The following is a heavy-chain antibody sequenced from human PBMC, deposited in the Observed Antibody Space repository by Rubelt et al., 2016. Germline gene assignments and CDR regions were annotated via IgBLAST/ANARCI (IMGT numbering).Heavy chain of an antibody. V-gene: IGHV3-48*01. CDR2: ITNSGSII. J-gene: IGHJ4*02. Sequence: GGGLEWVSYITNSGSIIYYADSVKGRFTISRDNAKNSLYLQMNSLRAEDTAVYYCARGYCSGGSCYFHFDYWGQGTLVTVSS. CDR3: ARGYCSGGSCYFHFDY. D-gene: IGHD2-15*01.